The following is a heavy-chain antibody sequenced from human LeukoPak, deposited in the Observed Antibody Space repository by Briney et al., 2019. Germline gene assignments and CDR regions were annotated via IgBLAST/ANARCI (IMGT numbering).Heavy chain of an antibody. CDR3: ARRGSITVFGVATTNWFDP. V-gene: IGHV4-39*07. J-gene: IGHJ5*02. CDR2: IYTSGST. D-gene: IGHD3-3*01. Sequence: SETLSLTCNVSGGSISSSSYYWGWIRQPPGKGLEWIGSIYTSGSTNYNPSLKSRVTMSVDTSKNQFSLKLSSVTAADTAVYYCARRGSITVFGVATTNWFDPWGQGTLVTVSS. CDR1: GGSISSSSYY.